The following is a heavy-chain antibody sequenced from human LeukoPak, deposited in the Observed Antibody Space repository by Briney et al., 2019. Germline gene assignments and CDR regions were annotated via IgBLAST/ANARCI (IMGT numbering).Heavy chain of an antibody. CDR3: ASTNRLDY. D-gene: IGHD2/OR15-2a*01. CDR1: RFTFGTYW. Sequence: GGSLRLSCAPSRFTFGTYWMHSVRQAPGKGPVWVSRINSDGSTTSYADSVKCRFTISRDNAKNTLYLQMNSLRVEDTAVYYCASTNRLDYWGQGTLVTVSS. V-gene: IGHV3-74*01. J-gene: IGHJ4*02. CDR2: INSDGSTT.